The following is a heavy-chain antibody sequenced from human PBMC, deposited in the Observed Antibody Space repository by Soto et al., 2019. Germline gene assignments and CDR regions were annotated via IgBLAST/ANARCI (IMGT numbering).Heavy chain of an antibody. J-gene: IGHJ5*02. CDR3: VRDYLLTGFDP. CDR1: GGSISNYY. V-gene: IGHV4-59*01. D-gene: IGHD3-9*01. CDR2: VYYSGST. Sequence: PSETLSLTCTVSGGSISNYYWTCVRQPPGKGLEWIGYVYYSGSTNYNPSLESRVTISIDASKNQFSLKMKSVTAADTAVYYCVRDYLLTGFDPWGQEALVTVS.